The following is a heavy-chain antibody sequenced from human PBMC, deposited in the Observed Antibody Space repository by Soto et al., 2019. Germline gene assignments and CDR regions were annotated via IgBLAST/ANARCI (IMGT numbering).Heavy chain of an antibody. J-gene: IGHJ6*03. Sequence: SVKVSCKAAGGTFSSYSISWVRQAPGQGLEWMGRIIPILGIANYAQKFQGRVTITADKSTSTAYMELSSLRSEDTAVYYCARDREDYGVYGGYYCSMVVWGKGTTVTVSS. V-gene: IGHV1-69*04. CDR2: IIPILGIA. D-gene: IGHD4-17*01. CDR1: GGTFSSYS. CDR3: ARDREDYGVYGGYYCSMVV.